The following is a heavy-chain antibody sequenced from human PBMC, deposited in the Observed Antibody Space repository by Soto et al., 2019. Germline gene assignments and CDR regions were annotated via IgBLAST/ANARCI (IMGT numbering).Heavy chain of an antibody. J-gene: IGHJ4*02. V-gene: IGHV1-2*04. CDR1: GYTFTGYY. D-gene: IGHD3-22*01. CDR3: ARGSTVNYYDSSGHFDY. Sequence: ASVKVSCKASGYTFTGYYMHWVRQAPGQGLEWMGWINPNSGGTNYAQKFQGWVTMTRDTSISTAYMELSRLRSDDTAVYYCARGSTVNYYDSSGHFDYWGQGTPVPVSS. CDR2: INPNSGGT.